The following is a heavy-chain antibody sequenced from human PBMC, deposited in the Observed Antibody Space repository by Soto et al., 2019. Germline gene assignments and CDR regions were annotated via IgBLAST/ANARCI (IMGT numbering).Heavy chain of an antibody. D-gene: IGHD5-18*01. CDR3: VSDRGYGHASVPYS. CDR2: ISYDGSLQ. J-gene: IGHJ4*02. Sequence: QAQLVESGGGVVQPGRYLRVSCAASGVAFSSYGMHWVFQAPGTGLEWVAVISYDGSLQHYADSVKGRFTISRDNAKNMVLLQMISLTSEDTAVYYCVSDRGYGHASVPYSWGQATLVSVSS. CDR1: GVAFSSYG. V-gene: IGHV3-30*03.